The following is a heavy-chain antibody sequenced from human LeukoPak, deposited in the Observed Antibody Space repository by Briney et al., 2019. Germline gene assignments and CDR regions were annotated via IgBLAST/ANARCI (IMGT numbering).Heavy chain of an antibody. V-gene: IGHV4-30-2*01. J-gene: IGHJ4*02. CDR1: GGSIISGGYS. Sequence: PSESLSLTCAVSGGSIISGGYSWSWIRQPPGKGLEWIGYIYHSGSTYYNPSLKSRVTISVDRSKNQFSLKVSSVTAADTAVYYCARRDSGYDYYDYWGQGTLVTVSS. CDR3: ARRDSGYDYYDY. D-gene: IGHD5-12*01. CDR2: IYHSGST.